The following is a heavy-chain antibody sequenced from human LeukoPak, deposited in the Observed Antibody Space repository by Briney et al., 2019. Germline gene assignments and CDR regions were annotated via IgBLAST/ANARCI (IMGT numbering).Heavy chain of an antibody. V-gene: IGHV4-34*01. CDR3: ARAPRYCSSTSCYGYYYYYGMDV. D-gene: IGHD2-2*01. Sequence: NYNPSLKSRVTISVDTSKNQFSLKLSSVTAADTAVYYCARAPRYCSSTSCYGYYYYYGMDVWGQGTTVTVSS. J-gene: IGHJ6*02.